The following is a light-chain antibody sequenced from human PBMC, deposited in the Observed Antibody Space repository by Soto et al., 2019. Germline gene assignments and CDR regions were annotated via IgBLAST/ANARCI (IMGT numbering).Light chain of an antibody. Sequence: QSALTQPASVSGSPGQSITISCTGTSSDVGGYNYVSWYQHHPGKAPKLLIYDVSNRPSGVSNRFSGSKSGNTASLTISGLQAEDEADYYCSSYTSRSTFYLFGTGTKLTVL. V-gene: IGLV2-14*03. CDR1: SSDVGGYNY. J-gene: IGLJ1*01. CDR2: DVS. CDR3: SSYTSRSTFYL.